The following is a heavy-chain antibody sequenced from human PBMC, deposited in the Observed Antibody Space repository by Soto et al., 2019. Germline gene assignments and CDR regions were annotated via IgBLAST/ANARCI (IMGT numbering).Heavy chain of an antibody. J-gene: IGHJ4*02. CDR3: ARSWHIVGVTAIHPLGY. CDR2: ISAYPGNT. CDR1: GYTFTSYG. V-gene: IGHV1-18*04. Sequence: ASVQVSCKASGYTFTSYGISWVRQTPGQGHEWMGWISAYPGNTNYEPKLQGRVKMTTDTAPSPTYMELRRLIPDDTAVYYCARSWHIVGVTAIHPLGYWGQGTLVTVS. D-gene: IGHD2-21*02.